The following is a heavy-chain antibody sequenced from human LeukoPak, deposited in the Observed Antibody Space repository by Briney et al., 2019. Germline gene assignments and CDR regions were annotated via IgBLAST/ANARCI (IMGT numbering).Heavy chain of an antibody. D-gene: IGHD3-22*01. V-gene: IGHV3-21*01. J-gene: IGHJ4*02. CDR1: GFTFSSYS. CDR3: ARENARYYDSSGYYSAFDY. CDR2: ISSSSSYI. Sequence: PGGSLRLSCAASGFTFSSYSMNWVRQAPGKGLKGVSSISSSSSYIYYADSVKGRFTISRGNSKNTLYLQMNSLRAEDTAVYYCARENARYYDSSGYYSAFDYWGQGTLVTVSS.